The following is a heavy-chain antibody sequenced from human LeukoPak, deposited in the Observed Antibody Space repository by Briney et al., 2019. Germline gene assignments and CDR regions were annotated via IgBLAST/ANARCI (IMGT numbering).Heavy chain of an antibody. CDR3: ARRVRGSGVNWFDP. CDR2: IYQSGST. CDR1: GGSISSSSYY. D-gene: IGHD6-19*01. Sequence: SETLSLXCTVSGGSISSSSYYWGWNRQPPGKGPEWIGTIYQSGSTNYNPSLKSRVTISVDTSKNQFSLKLSSLTAADTAVYYCARRVRGSGVNWFDPWGQGTLVTVSS. V-gene: IGHV4-39*07. J-gene: IGHJ5*02.